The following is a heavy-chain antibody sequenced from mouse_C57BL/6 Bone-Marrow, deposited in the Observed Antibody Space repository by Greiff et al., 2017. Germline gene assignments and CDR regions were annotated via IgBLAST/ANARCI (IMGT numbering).Heavy chain of an antibody. Sequence: VQLKQSGAELVRPGASVKLSCTASGFNIKDDYMHWVKQRPEQGLEWIGWIDPENGDTEYASKFQGKATITADPSSNTAYLQLSSLTSVDTAVYYWTTTAHFFCYWGQGTTLPVSS. CDR1: GFNIKDDY. CDR3: TTTAHFFCY. V-gene: IGHV14-4*01. J-gene: IGHJ2*01. D-gene: IGHD1-2*01. CDR2: IDPENGDT.